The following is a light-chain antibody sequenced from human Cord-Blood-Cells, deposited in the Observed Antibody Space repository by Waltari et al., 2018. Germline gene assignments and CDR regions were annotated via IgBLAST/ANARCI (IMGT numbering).Light chain of an antibody. V-gene: IGKV3-11*01. CDR2: EAS. Sequence: IVLTQSPATLSLSPGERATLSCRASQSVSRYLAWYQQKPGQAPRLLIYEASNRATGIPARFSGSGSGTDFTLTISSLEPEDCAVYYCQQRSNWPTFGQGTKVEIK. CDR3: QQRSNWPT. J-gene: IGKJ1*01. CDR1: QSVSRY.